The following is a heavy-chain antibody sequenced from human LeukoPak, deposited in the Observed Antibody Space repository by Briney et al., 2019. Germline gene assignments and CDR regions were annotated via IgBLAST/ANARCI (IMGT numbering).Heavy chain of an antibody. J-gene: IGHJ4*02. Sequence: GGSLRLSCAASGFTFTDYTINWVRQAPGKGLEWLSCISSSKTFIHYADSVRGRFTSSRDNAKNSVYLQMNSLRAEDTAVYYCVRDRHWLAFDYWGQGTLVTASS. V-gene: IGHV3-21*01. CDR3: VRDRHWLAFDY. CDR1: GFTFTDYT. D-gene: IGHD6-19*01. CDR2: ISSSKTFI.